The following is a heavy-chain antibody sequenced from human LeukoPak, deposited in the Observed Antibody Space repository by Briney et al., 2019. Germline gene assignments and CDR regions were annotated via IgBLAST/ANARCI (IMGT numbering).Heavy chain of an antibody. D-gene: IGHD3-22*01. J-gene: IGHJ3*02. V-gene: IGHV3-30*18. Sequence: GGSLRLSCAASGFTFSHYAMHWVRQAPGKGLDWVAVISYDGTNKYYADSVKGRFTISRDNSKNTLSLQMNSLRAEDTAVYYCAKGGYYASSGSYAFDIWGQGTVVTVSS. CDR3: AKGGYYASSGSYAFDI. CDR2: ISYDGTNK. CDR1: GFTFSHYA.